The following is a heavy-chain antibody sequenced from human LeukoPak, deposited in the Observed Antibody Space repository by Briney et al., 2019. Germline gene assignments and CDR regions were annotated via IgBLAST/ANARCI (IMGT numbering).Heavy chain of an antibody. CDR1: GFTFSSYA. D-gene: IGHD5-12*01. V-gene: IGHV3-30*04. J-gene: IGHJ2*01. CDR2: ITYDGSNK. CDR3: AKEGGHDNWYFDL. Sequence: GGSLRLSCAASGFTFSSYAMHWVRQAPDKGLEWVAVITYDGSNKYYADSVKGRFTISRDNSKNTLYLQMNSLRAEDTAVYYCAKEGGHDNWYFDLWGRGTLVTVSS.